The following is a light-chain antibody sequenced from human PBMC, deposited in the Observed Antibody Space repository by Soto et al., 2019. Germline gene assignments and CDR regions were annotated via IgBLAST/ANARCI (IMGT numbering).Light chain of an antibody. CDR1: SSDVGGYNY. J-gene: IGLJ1*01. V-gene: IGLV2-14*01. CDR2: DVS. Sequence: QSALTQPASVSGSPGQSITISCTGTSSDVGGYNYVSWYQQHPGKAPKLMIYDVSNRPSGVSNRFSGSKSGITASLTISGLQAEDEADYYCSSYTSSSTDVFGTGTKLTVL. CDR3: SSYTSSSTDV.